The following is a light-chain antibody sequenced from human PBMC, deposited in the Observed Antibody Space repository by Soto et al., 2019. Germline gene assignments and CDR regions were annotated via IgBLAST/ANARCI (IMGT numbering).Light chain of an antibody. J-gene: IGKJ5*01. CDR1: QNIRNL. CDR2: DAS. CDR3: QQYNTYST. V-gene: IGKV1-5*01. Sequence: DIQLTQSPSTLSAAVGDSVTITCRASQNIRNLLAWYQQKPGKAPKPLIYDASTLKTGVPSRFSGSGSGSEFNFTITGPQPDDFATYFCQQYNTYSTFGQGTRLDIK.